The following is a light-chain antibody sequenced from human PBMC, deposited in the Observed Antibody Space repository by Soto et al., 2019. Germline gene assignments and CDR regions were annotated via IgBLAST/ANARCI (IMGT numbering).Light chain of an antibody. V-gene: IGKV1-5*01. CDR3: QQYSLYPWT. Sequence: DIQMTQSPSTLSASVGDRVTITCRASQRVSTWLAWYQQKPGKAPKALIYNVSSLESGVPSRFGGSGSGTAFTLTISSLQADDFVTYYCQQYSLYPWTFGQGTKVEIK. J-gene: IGKJ1*01. CDR2: NVS. CDR1: QRVSTW.